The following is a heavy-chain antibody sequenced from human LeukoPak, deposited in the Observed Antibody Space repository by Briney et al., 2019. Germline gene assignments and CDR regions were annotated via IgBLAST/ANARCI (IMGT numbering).Heavy chain of an antibody. CDR1: GYSFSSYW. CDR2: IYPGDSDT. CDR3: ARRQREWLNRPLDY. Sequence: GESLKISCKGSGYSFSSYWIAWVRQMPGKGLGWMGIIYPGDSDTRYSPSFQGQVTISADKSISTAYLQWSSLKASDSAIYYCARRQREWLNRPLDYWGQGTLVTVSS. J-gene: IGHJ4*02. V-gene: IGHV5-51*01. D-gene: IGHD6-19*01.